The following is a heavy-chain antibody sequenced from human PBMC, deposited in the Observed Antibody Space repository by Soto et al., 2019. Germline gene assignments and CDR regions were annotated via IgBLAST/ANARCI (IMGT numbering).Heavy chain of an antibody. CDR1: GFIFSTSW. CDR2: INEGGSQE. CDR3: ARDRAFTCYDY. V-gene: IGHV3-7*05. D-gene: IGHD2-15*01. Sequence: GGSLRLSCAASGFIFSTSWMTWVRQAPGKGLEWVAGINEGGSQEYYVDSVKGRFIISRDNARNSLYLQMNSLRAEDTAVYYCARDRAFTCYDYWGQGTVVTVSS. J-gene: IGHJ4*02.